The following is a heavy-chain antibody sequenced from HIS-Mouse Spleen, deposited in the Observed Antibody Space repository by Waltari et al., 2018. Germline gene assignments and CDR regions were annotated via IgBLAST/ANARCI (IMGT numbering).Heavy chain of an antibody. CDR1: GFTVRSYG. CDR3: ARGGSYSDLDY. CDR2: ISSSSSYI. J-gene: IGHJ4*02. Sequence: EVQLLAYGGGLVKPGGSLSPSGAASGFTVRSYGTNWVRQAPGKGLEWVSSISSSSSYIYYADSVKGRFTISRDNAKNSLYLQMNSLRAEDTAVYYCARGGSYSDLDYWGQGTLVTVSS. V-gene: IGHV3-21*01. D-gene: IGHD1-26*01.